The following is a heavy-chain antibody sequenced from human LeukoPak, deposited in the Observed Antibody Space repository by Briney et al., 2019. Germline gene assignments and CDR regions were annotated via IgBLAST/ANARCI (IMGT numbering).Heavy chain of an antibody. CDR1: GFTFSSYW. CDR3: ARVEVVPAAIRYFDY. V-gene: IGHV3-7*01. CDR2: IKQDGSEK. J-gene: IGHJ4*02. Sequence: GGSLRLSCAASGFTFSSYWMSWVRQAPGKGREWVANIKQDGSEKYYVDSVKGRFTISRDNAKNSLYLQMNSLRAEDTAVYYCARVEVVPAAIRYFDYWGQGTLVTVSS. D-gene: IGHD2-2*02.